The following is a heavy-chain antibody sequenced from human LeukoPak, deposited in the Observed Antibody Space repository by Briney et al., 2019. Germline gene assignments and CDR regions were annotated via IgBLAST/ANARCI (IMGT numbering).Heavy chain of an antibody. V-gene: IGHV4-59*08. CDR1: GGSISSYY. D-gene: IGHD6-13*01. Sequence: SETLSLTCTVSGGSISSYYWSWIRQPPGKGLEWIGYIYYSGSTNYNPSLKSRVTISVDTSKNQISLKLSSVTAADTAVYYCASHRRRIAAAGNRDAFDIWGQGTMVTVSS. CDR3: ASHRRRIAAAGNRDAFDI. J-gene: IGHJ3*02. CDR2: IYYSGST.